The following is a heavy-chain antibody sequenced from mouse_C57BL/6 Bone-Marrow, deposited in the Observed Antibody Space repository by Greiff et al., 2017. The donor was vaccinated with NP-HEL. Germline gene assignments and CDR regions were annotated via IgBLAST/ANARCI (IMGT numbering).Heavy chain of an antibody. Sequence: EVKLVESGGDLVKPGGSLKLSCAASGFTFSSYGMSWVRQTPDKRLEWVATISSGGSYTYYPDSVKGRFTISRDNAKNTLYLQMSSLKSEDTAMYYCARQGVSAWFAYWGQGTLVTVSA. CDR1: GFTFSSYG. J-gene: IGHJ3*01. CDR3: ARQGVSAWFAY. CDR2: ISSGGSYT. V-gene: IGHV5-6*01.